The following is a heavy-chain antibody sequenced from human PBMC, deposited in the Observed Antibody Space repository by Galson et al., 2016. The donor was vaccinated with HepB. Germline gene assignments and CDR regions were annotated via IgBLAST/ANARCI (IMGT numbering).Heavy chain of an antibody. Sequence: SVKVSCKVSGYDFTKYAMNWVRQAPGQGLEWMGWINTNTGNPTYAQVFTGRFVFSLDPSVSTAYLQITSLKAEDTAVYYCARAGDPALPHYYFYYGMDFWGQGTTVTVSS. J-gene: IGHJ6*02. D-gene: IGHD5-18*01. CDR2: INTNTGNP. V-gene: IGHV7-4-1*02. CDR1: GYDFTKYA. CDR3: ARAGDPALPHYYFYYGMDF.